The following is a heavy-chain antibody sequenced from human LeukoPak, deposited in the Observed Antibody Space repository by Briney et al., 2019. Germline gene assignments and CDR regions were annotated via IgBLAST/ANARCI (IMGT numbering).Heavy chain of an antibody. CDR1: GFTFSTYA. CDR3: AKGGLWFGKNDY. Sequence: PGGSLRLSCAASGFTFSTYAMSWVRQAPGKGLEWVSAISGSGDSTYYADSVKGRFTISRDNSKDTLYLQMNSLRAEDTAVYYCAKGGLWFGKNDYWGQGTLVPVSS. D-gene: IGHD3-10*01. J-gene: IGHJ4*02. CDR2: ISGSGDST. V-gene: IGHV3-23*01.